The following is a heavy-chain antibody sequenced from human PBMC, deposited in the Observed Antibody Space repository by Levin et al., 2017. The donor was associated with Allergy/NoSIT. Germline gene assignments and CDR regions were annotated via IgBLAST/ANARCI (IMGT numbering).Heavy chain of an antibody. D-gene: IGHD3-3*01. CDR2: ISGSGGST. CDR1: GFTFRSSA. J-gene: IGHJ4*02. Sequence: LSLPCAASGFTFRSSAMSWVRQAPGKGLEWVSAISGSGGSTYYADSVKGRFTISRDNSKNTLYLQMNSLRAEDTAVYYCAMQGFLEWLSLDYWGQGTLVTVSS. CDR3: AMQGFLEWLSLDY. V-gene: IGHV3-23*01.